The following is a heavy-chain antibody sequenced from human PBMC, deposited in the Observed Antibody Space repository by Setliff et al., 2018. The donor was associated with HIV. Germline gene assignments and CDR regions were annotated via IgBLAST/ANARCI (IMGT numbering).Heavy chain of an antibody. D-gene: IGHD4-4*01. CDR2: ISAYDGDT. V-gene: IGHV1-18*01. J-gene: IGHJ4*02. CDR3: ARVGLSAVPFPTVY. CDR1: NYTFTNYA. Sequence: ASVKVSCKASNYTFTNYAITWVRQAPGQRPEWMGWISAYDGDTKYAQKFHNRLSMTADTSTTTAYMDLRGLTSDDTGVYYCARVGLSAVPFPTVYWGQGTMVTVSS.